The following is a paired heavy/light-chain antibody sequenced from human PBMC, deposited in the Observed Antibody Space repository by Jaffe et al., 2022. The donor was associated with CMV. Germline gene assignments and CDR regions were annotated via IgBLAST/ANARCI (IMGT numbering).Heavy chain of an antibody. CDR1: GFTFTSYA. J-gene: IGHJ4*02. Sequence: EVQLSESGGGLVQPGGSLRLSCAASGFTFTSYAMGWVRQAPGEGLVWVSGISANGYTTYYSDSVKGRFTIYRDNSRDTLYLQMSSLRVADTALYYCGKVLFNNSWEPLFDDWGQGTLVTVSS. CDR3: GKVLFNNSWEPLFDD. D-gene: IGHD2-15*01. V-gene: IGHV3-23*01. CDR2: ISANGYTT.
Light chain of an antibody. CDR1: QDIAHY. J-gene: IGKJ4*01. Sequence: DIRVTQSPSSLSASVGDRVTITCRASQDIAHYLAWFQQKPGKAPKFLIYAASRLHSGVPSRFSGSGSATDFTLTITNLQPEDFASYYCQQYTSYPLTFGGGTKVEVK. CDR2: AAS. V-gene: IGKV1-16*01. CDR3: QQYTSYPLT.